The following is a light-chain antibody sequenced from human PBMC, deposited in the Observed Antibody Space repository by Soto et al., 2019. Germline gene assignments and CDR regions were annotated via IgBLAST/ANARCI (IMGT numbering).Light chain of an antibody. V-gene: IGLV2-14*01. CDR2: DVS. Sequence: ALTQPASVSESPGQSVTISCTGTSSDVGGYDYVSWYQQHPGKAPQLLIYDVSIRPSGVSDRFSGSKSGNTASLTISGLQAEDEADYYCNSYTSSSTVAFGGGTKLTV. CDR3: NSYTSSSTVA. J-gene: IGLJ2*01. CDR1: SSDVGGYDY.